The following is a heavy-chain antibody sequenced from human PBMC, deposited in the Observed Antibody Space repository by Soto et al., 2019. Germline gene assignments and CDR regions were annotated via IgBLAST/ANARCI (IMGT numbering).Heavy chain of an antibody. CDR3: AREPYYVILTGYSHGMDV. D-gene: IGHD3-9*01. CDR1: GGSISSYY. Sequence: SETLSLTSTVSGGSISSYYWSWIRQPPGKGLEWIGYIYYSGSTNYNPSLKSRVTISVDTSKNQFSLKLSSVTAADTAVYYCAREPYYVILTGYSHGMDVWGQGTTVTVSS. J-gene: IGHJ6*02. CDR2: IYYSGST. V-gene: IGHV4-59*01.